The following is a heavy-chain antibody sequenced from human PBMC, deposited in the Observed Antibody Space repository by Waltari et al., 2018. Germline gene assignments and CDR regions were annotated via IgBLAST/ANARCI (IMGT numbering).Heavy chain of an antibody. Sequence: QVQLQESGPGLVQPSATLSLTCAVSGGSISSIYCIWFRQPPGKGLECIGRFLGSGGSTDYISSLKSRVTFSTDTSKNQLSLQLSSETAADTTVYYCARDRMVDYWRQEVLVTVSS. CDR1: GGSISSIY. CDR2: FLGSGGST. CDR3: ARDRMVDY. J-gene: IGHJ4*02. V-gene: IGHV4-4*07. D-gene: IGHD2-8*01.